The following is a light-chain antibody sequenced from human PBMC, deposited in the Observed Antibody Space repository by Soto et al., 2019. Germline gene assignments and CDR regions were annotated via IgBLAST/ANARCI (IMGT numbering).Light chain of an antibody. CDR2: GAS. J-gene: IGKJ2*01. CDR3: QQGHNWPLT. V-gene: IGKV3-15*01. CDR1: QSINSE. Sequence: EIVMTQSPATLSLSTGERAALSCRASQSINSELAWYQQKPGQPPRLLIYGASTRATGVPARFTGSEPGSEFTLTISGLQSEDFAVYYCQQGHNWPLTFGQGTRLEI.